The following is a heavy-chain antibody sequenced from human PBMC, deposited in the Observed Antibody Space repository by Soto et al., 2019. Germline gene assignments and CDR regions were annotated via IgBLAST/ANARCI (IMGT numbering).Heavy chain of an antibody. CDR1: GFTFSSYG. Sequence: QVQLVESGGGVVQPGRSLRLSCAASGFTFSSYGMHWVRQAPGKGLEWVAVISYDGSNKYYADSVKGRFTISRDNSKNTLYVQMNSLRAEDTAVYYCAKAGGAYGDYHFDYWGQGTLVTVSS. CDR2: ISYDGSNK. J-gene: IGHJ4*02. V-gene: IGHV3-30*18. CDR3: AKAGGAYGDYHFDY. D-gene: IGHD4-17*01.